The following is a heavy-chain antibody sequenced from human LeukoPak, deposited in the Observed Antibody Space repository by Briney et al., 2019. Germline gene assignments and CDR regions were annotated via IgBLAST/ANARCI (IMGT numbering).Heavy chain of an antibody. CDR2: ISGSGGST. D-gene: IGHD2-15*01. Sequence: GGSLRLSCAASGFTFSSYAMSWVRQAPGKGLEWVSAISGSGGSTYYADSVKGRFTISRDNSENTLYLQMNSLRAEDTAVYYCAKDKLAYCSGGSCYYFDYWGQGTLVTVSS. CDR3: AKDKLAYCSGGSCYYFDY. J-gene: IGHJ4*02. CDR1: GFTFSSYA. V-gene: IGHV3-23*01.